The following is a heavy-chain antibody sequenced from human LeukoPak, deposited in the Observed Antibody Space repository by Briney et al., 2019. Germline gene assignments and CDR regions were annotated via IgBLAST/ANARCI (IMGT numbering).Heavy chain of an antibody. CDR1: GGSISSGDYY. Sequence: SSETLSLTCTVSGGSISSGDYYWSWIRQPPGKGLEWIGYIYYSGSTYYNPSLKSRVTISVDTSKNQFSLKLSSVTAADTAVYYCARFPYDFWTRSLEAFDIWGQGTMVTVSS. D-gene: IGHD3-3*01. CDR3: ARFPYDFWTRSLEAFDI. CDR2: IYYSGST. V-gene: IGHV4-30-4*08. J-gene: IGHJ3*02.